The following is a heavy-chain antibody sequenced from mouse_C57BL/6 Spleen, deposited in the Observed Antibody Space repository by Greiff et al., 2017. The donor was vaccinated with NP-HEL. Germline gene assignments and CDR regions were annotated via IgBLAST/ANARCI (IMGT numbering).Heavy chain of an antibody. CDR3: ARSGVITTVVAEDAMDY. J-gene: IGHJ4*01. D-gene: IGHD1-1*01. CDR1: GYTFTSYW. V-gene: IGHV1-64*01. Sequence: QVQLQQPGAELVKPGASVKLSCKASGYTFTSYWMHWVKQRPGPGLEWIGMIHPNSGSTNYNEKFKSKATLTVDKSSSTAYMQLSSLTSEDSAVYYCARSGVITTVVAEDAMDYWGQGTSVTVSS. CDR2: IHPNSGST.